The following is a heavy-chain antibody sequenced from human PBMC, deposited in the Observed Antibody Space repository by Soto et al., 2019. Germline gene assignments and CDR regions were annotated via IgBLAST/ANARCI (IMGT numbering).Heavy chain of an antibody. J-gene: IGHJ4*02. CDR2: ISSSSSYI. V-gene: IGHV3-21*01. D-gene: IGHD6-13*01. Sequence: GGSLRLSCAASGFTFSSYSMNWVRQAPGKGLEWVSSISSSSSYIYYADSVKGRFTISRDNAKNSLYLQMNSLRAEDTAVYYCARAPAAGTVFDYWGQGTLVTSPQ. CDR1: GFTFSSYS. CDR3: ARAPAAGTVFDY.